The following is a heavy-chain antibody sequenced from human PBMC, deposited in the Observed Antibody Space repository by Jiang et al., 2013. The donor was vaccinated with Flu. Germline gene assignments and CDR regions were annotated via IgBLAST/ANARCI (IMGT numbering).Heavy chain of an antibody. Sequence: CKTSGYTFTTYGITWVRQAPGQGLEWMGWISGYNGDTNYAQNFQGRVTVTIDTSTTTAYMELRSLRSDDTAVYYCARVSPRAAAAGYEYWGQGTLVTVSS. V-gene: IGHV1-18*01. CDR2: ISGYNGDT. CDR1: GYTFTTYG. J-gene: IGHJ4*02. D-gene: IGHD6-13*01. CDR3: ARVSPRAAAAGYEY.